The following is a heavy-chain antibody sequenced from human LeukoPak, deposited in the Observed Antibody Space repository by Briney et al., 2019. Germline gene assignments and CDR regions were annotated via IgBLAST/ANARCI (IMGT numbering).Heavy chain of an antibody. CDR3: ASDAVRGVIDSYFDY. CDR1: GFTFSSYA. D-gene: IGHD3-10*01. CDR2: ISYDGSNK. Sequence: GGCLRLSCAASGFTFSSYAMHWVRQAPGKGLEWGAVISYDGSNKYHADSVKGRFTVSRDNSKNTLYLQMNSLRAEDTAVYYCASDAVRGVIDSYFDYWGQGTLVTVSS. V-gene: IGHV3-30*04. J-gene: IGHJ4*02.